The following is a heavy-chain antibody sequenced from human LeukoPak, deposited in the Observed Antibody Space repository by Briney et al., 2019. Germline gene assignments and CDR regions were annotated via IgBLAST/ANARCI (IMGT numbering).Heavy chain of an antibody. J-gene: IGHJ5*02. CDR2: IKPNSGAT. Sequence: ASVKVSCKASGYIFTDYYMHWVRQAPGQGLEWMGWIKPNSGATDYAQKFHGRVTMTRDTSISTAYMELSSLTSDDTAVYYCARVNSSNSLGWFDPWGQGTLVSVSS. CDR1: GYIFTDYY. D-gene: IGHD4-23*01. V-gene: IGHV1-2*02. CDR3: ARVNSSNSLGWFDP.